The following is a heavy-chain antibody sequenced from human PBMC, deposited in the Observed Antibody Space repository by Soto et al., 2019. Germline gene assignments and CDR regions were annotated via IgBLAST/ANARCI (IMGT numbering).Heavy chain of an antibody. CDR2: IVVGSGNT. CDR1: GFTFTSSA. D-gene: IGHD3-3*01. V-gene: IGHV1-58*02. J-gene: IGHJ4*02. CDR3: AAGLGDFWTNDY. Sequence: SVKVSCKASGFTFTSSAMQWVRQARGQRLEWIGWIVVGSGNTNYAQKFQERVTITRDMSTSTAYMELSSLRSEDTAVYCCAAGLGDFWTNDYWGQGTLVTVSS.